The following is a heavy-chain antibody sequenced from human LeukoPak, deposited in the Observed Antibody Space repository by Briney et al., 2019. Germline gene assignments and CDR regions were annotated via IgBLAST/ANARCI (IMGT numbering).Heavy chain of an antibody. D-gene: IGHD3-22*01. CDR2: IYYSGST. J-gene: IGHJ4*02. CDR3: ARLYDSSGYDGNFDY. Sequence: SETLSLTCTVSGGSISSGGYYWSWIRQHPGKGLEWIGYIYYSGSTYYNPSLKSRVTISVDTSKNQFSLKLSSVAAADTAVYYCARLYDSSGYDGNFDYWGQGTLVTVS. V-gene: IGHV4-31*03. CDR1: GGSISSGGYY.